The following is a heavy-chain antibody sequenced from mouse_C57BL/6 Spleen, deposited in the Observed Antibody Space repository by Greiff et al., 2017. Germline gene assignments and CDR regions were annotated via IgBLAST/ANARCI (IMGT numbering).Heavy chain of an antibody. Sequence: QVQLQQSGAELVRPGTSVKVSCKASGYAFTNYLIEWVKQRPGQGLEWIGVINPGSGGTNYNEKFKGKATLTADKSSSTAYMQLSSLTSDDAAVYFCARDYGSSYDGYWGQSATLTVSS. V-gene: IGHV1-54*01. CDR3: ARDYGSSYDGY. CDR1: GYAFTNYL. CDR2: INPGSGGT. J-gene: IGHJ2*01. D-gene: IGHD1-1*01.